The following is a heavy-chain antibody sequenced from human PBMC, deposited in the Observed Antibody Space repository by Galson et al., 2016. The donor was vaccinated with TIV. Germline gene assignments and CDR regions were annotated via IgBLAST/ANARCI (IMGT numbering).Heavy chain of an antibody. CDR3: ARDVGGSFSPFYGIDG. CDR2: INAGTGDT. D-gene: IGHD3-16*01. CDR1: GYTITSYA. V-gene: IGHV1-3*01. Sequence: SVKVSCKASGYTITSYAMHWVRQAPGQRFEWMGWINAGTGDTKFSQKFKGRVTLTRDTSASTVYMGLSSLTSEDTAVYYCARDVGGSFSPFYGIDGWGQGTTVTVSS. J-gene: IGHJ6*02.